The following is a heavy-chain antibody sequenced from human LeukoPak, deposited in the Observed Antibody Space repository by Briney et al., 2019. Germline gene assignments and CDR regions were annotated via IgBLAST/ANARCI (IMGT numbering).Heavy chain of an antibody. Sequence: GGSLRLSCAASGFTFSSYAMHWVRQAPGKGLEYVSAISSNGGSTYYANSVKGRFTISRDNSKNTLYLQMGSLRAEDTAVYYCARDLRGVTAPSPRGYYYYYMDVWGKGTTVTVSS. CDR3: ARDLRGVTAPSPRGYYYYYMDV. J-gene: IGHJ6*03. CDR2: ISSNGGST. D-gene: IGHD2-21*02. V-gene: IGHV3-64*01. CDR1: GFTFSSYA.